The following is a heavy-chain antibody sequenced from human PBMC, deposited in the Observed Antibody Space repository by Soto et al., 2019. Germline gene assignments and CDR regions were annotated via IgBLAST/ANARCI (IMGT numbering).Heavy chain of an antibody. V-gene: IGHV3-7*03. D-gene: IGHD6-13*01. CDR1: GFTFSSYW. CDR2: IKQDGSEK. CDR3: ASSNYSSSWYPFDY. Sequence: GGSLRLSCAASGFTFSSYWMSWVRQAPGKGLEWVANIKQDGSEKYYVDSVKGRFTISRDNAKNSLYLQMNSLRAEDTAVYYCASSNYSSSWYPFDYWGQGTLVTVSS. J-gene: IGHJ4*02.